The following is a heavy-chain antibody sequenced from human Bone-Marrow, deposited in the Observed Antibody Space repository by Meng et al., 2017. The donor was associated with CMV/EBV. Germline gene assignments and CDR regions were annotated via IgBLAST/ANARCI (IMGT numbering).Heavy chain of an antibody. D-gene: IGHD2-2*01. CDR3: ARGRVSCSSTSCYYYFDY. CDR2: IYYSGST. J-gene: IGHJ4*02. Sequence: SETLSLTCTGSGGSISSYYWSWIRQPPGKGLEWIGYIYYSGSTNYNPSLKSRVTISVDTSKNQFSLKLSSVTAADTAVYYCARGRVSCSSTSCYYYFDYWGQGTLVTVSP. V-gene: IGHV4-59*01. CDR1: GGSISSYY.